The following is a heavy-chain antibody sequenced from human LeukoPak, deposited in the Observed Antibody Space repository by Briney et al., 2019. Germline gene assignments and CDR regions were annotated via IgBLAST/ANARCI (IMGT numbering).Heavy chain of an antibody. J-gene: IGHJ4*02. CDR3: ARPLDLAYCGGDCFSSLDY. V-gene: IGHV3-11*01. CDR1: GFTFSDYY. CDR2: ISSSGSTI. Sequence: PGGSLRLSCAASGFTFSDYYMSWIRQAPGKGLEWVSYISSSGSTIYYADSVKGRFTISRDNAKNSLYLQMNSLRAEDTAMYYCARPLDLAYCGGDCFSSLDYWGQGTLVTVSS. D-gene: IGHD2-21*02.